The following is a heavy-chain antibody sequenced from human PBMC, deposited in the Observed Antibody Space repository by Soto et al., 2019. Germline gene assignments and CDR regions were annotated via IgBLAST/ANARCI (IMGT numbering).Heavy chain of an antibody. CDR2: INPNSGGT. D-gene: IGHD6-19*01. CDR1: GYTFTGYY. J-gene: IGHJ4*02. V-gene: IGHV1-2*02. Sequence: ASVKVSCKASGYTFTGYYMHWVRQAPGQGLEWMGWINPNSGGTNYAQKFQGRVTMTRDTSISTAYMELSRLRSDDTALYFCTKESSGRPYYFENWGQGTLVTVSS. CDR3: TKESSGRPYYFEN.